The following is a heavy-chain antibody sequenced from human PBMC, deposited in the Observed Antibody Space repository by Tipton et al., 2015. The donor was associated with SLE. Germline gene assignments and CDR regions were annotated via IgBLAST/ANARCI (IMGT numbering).Heavy chain of an antibody. CDR3: ARHYDTRPGYFDR. CDR1: GGSISRSTYY. Sequence: TLSLTCTVSGGSISRSTYYWAWIRQPPGKRLEWLASVYYTGNTYYNPSLKSRVTISVDTSKNQFSLGLSSVTAADTAVYFCARHYDTRPGYFDRWGQGSLVTVSS. V-gene: IGHV4-39*01. J-gene: IGHJ4*02. D-gene: IGHD3-22*01. CDR2: VYYTGNT.